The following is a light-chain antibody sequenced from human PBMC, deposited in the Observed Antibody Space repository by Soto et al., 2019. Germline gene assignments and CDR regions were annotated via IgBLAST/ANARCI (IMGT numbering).Light chain of an antibody. CDR3: QQYGSSPLYT. CDR1: QSVSSSY. CDR2: GAS. Sequence: EIVLTQSPGTLSLSPGERATLSCRASQSVSSSYLGWYQQKPGQAPRPLIYGASNRATGIPDRFSGGGSGTDFTLTISRLEPEDFSVYYCQQYGSSPLYTFGQGTKLEIK. J-gene: IGKJ2*01. V-gene: IGKV3-20*01.